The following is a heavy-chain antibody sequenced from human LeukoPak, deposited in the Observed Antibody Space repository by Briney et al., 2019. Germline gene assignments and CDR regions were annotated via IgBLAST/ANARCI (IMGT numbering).Heavy chain of an antibody. Sequence: PSETLPLTCTVSGYSISSGYYWGWIRQPPGKGLEWIGSIYHSGSTYYNPSLKSRVTISVDTSKNQFSLKLSSVTAADTAVYYCARVGVPSSWYSHAPYYFDYWGQGTLVTVSS. CDR1: GYSISSGYY. V-gene: IGHV4-38-2*02. J-gene: IGHJ4*02. CDR2: IYHSGST. CDR3: ARVGVPSSWYSHAPYYFDY. D-gene: IGHD6-13*01.